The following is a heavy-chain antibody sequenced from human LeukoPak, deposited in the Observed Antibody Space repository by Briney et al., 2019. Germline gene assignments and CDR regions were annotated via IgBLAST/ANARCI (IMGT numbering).Heavy chain of an antibody. V-gene: IGHV1-8*01. Sequence: GPSVKVSCKASGYTFTSYDINWVRQATGQGLGWMGWMNPNSGNTGYAQKFQGRVTMTRNTSISTAYMELSSLRSEDTAVYYCARESSGDNAFDIWGQGTMVTVSS. D-gene: IGHD2-15*01. CDR1: GYTFTSYD. J-gene: IGHJ3*02. CDR3: ARESSGDNAFDI. CDR2: MNPNSGNT.